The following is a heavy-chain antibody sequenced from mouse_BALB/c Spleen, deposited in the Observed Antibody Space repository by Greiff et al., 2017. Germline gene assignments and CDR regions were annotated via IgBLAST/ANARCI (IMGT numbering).Heavy chain of an antibody. CDR3: APYYGSSYFDY. CDR1: GYTFTNYW. D-gene: IGHD1-1*01. V-gene: IGHV1-63*02. J-gene: IGHJ2*01. CDR2: IYPGGGYT. Sequence: QVQLQQSGAELVRPGTSVKISCKASGYTFTNYWLGWVKQRPGHGLEWIGDIYPGGGYTNYNEKFKGKATLTADTSSSTAYMQVSSLTSEDSAVYFCAPYYGSSYFDYWGQGTTLTVSS.